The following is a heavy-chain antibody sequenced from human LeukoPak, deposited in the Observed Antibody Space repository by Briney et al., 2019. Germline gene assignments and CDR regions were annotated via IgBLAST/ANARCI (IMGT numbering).Heavy chain of an antibody. J-gene: IGHJ4*02. D-gene: IGHD4-17*01. CDR2: FNPEDGET. V-gene: IGHV1-24*01. CDR1: GYIFSELS. CDR3: ATDGAGDYLNH. Sequence: ASVKLSCKVSGYIFSELSMHWVRQAPGQGLEWMGGFNPEDGETFYAQKFQGRVNMTEDTSTDTANMELSSLSYDDTAVYYCATDGAGDYLNHWGQGTLVTVSS.